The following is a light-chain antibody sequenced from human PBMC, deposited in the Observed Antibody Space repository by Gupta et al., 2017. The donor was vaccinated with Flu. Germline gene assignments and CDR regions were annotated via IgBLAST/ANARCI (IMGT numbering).Light chain of an antibody. CDR3: QYDDSSKWV. CDR2: KDD. V-gene: IGLV6-57*01. J-gene: IGLJ2*01. Sequence: NFLLTQPHSVSESPGQTLTISCTRSSGSIASNYLQWYQQCPGSPPSTVINKDDKISSGAPDQFSGAIDSSTNAASLTFSGLKNEDEADYYCQYDDSSKWVFGGGTKLTVL. CDR1: SGSIASNY.